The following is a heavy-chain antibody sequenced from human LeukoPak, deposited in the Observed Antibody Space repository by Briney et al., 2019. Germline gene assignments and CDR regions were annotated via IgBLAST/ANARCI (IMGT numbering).Heavy chain of an antibody. J-gene: IGHJ4*02. Sequence: QPGGSLSLSCAASGFTFSSYRMHWVPQAPGKGLEWVGDIWYDGSNKYYADYVKGRFTISRDNSKNTLYLQMNSLRAEDTAVYYCAKGSEHTPLVQYQPIYYWGQGTLVTVSS. V-gene: IGHV3-33*06. D-gene: IGHD1-1*01. CDR2: IWYDGSNK. CDR3: AKGSEHTPLVQYQPIYY. CDR1: GFTFSSYR.